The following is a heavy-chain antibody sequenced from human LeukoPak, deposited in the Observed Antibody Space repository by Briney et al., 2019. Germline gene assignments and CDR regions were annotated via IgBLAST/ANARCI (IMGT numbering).Heavy chain of an antibody. Sequence: SETLSLTCTVSGGSISTYHWSWIRQPPGKGLEWIGYINYSWSTNYNPSLNSPVTISVDTSKNQFSLNLSSVSAADTAVYYCARTVGYDSNRRYYLDYRGLGTLVTVSS. CDR3: ARTVGYDSNRRYYLDY. CDR2: INYSWST. D-gene: IGHD3-22*01. CDR1: GGSISTYH. J-gene: IGHJ4*02. V-gene: IGHV4-59*01.